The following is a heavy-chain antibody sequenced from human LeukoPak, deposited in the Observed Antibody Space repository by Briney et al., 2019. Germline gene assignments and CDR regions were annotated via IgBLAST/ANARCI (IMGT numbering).Heavy chain of an antibody. Sequence: ASVKVSCKASGYTSTSYYMHWVRQASGQGLEWMGIINPSGGSTSYAQKFQGRVTMTRDTSTSTVYMELRSLRSDDTAVYYCARSEFEDHYYDSSGYYYFDYWGQGTLVTVSS. J-gene: IGHJ4*02. CDR1: GYTSTSYY. D-gene: IGHD3-22*01. CDR3: ARSEFEDHYYDSSGYYYFDY. CDR2: INPSGGST. V-gene: IGHV1-46*01.